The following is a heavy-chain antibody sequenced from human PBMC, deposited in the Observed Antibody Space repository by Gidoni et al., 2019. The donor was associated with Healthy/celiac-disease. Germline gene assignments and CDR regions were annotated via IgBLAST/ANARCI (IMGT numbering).Heavy chain of an antibody. J-gene: IGHJ1*01. Sequence: EVQLVESGGGLVQPGRSLRLSCAASGFTFDDYALHWVRQAPGKGLEWVSGIRWNSGSIGYADSVKGRFTISRDNAKNSLYLQMNSLRAEDTALYYCAKATRTVPAANLGTYFQHWGQGTLVTVSS. CDR2: IRWNSGSI. D-gene: IGHD2-2*01. CDR1: GFTFDDYA. CDR3: AKATRTVPAANLGTYFQH. V-gene: IGHV3-9*01.